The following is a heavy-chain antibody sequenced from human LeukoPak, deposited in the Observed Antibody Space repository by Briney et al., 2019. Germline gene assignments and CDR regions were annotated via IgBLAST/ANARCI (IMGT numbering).Heavy chain of an antibody. V-gene: IGHV1-24*01. Sequence: GASVKVSCKVSGYTLTELSMHWVRQAPGKGLEWMGGFDPEDGETIYAQKFQGRVTMAEDTSTDTAYMELSSLRSEDTAVYYCATDRGYCSGGSCLPYHYWGQGTLVTVSS. CDR1: GYTLTELS. D-gene: IGHD2-15*01. CDR2: FDPEDGET. CDR3: ATDRGYCSGGSCLPYHY. J-gene: IGHJ4*02.